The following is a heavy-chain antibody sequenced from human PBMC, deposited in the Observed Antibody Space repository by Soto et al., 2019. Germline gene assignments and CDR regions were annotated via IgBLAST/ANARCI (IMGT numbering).Heavy chain of an antibody. J-gene: IGHJ3*02. D-gene: IGHD3-22*01. Sequence: GGSLRLSCAASGFTFSSYGMHWVRQAPGKGLEWVAVISYDGSNKYYADSVKGRFTISRDNSKNTLYLQMNSLRAEDTAVYYCAKDYYDSSGAIHAFDIWGQGTMVTVSS. V-gene: IGHV3-30*18. CDR3: AKDYYDSSGAIHAFDI. CDR2: ISYDGSNK. CDR1: GFTFSSYG.